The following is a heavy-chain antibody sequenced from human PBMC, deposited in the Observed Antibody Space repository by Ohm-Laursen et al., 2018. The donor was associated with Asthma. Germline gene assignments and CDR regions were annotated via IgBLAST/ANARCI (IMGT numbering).Heavy chain of an antibody. V-gene: IGHV1-46*03. CDR1: GYTFTSYA. J-gene: IGHJ6*02. Sequence: ASVKVSCKASGYTFTSYAMNWVRQAPGQGLEWMGIINPSGGITSYAQKFQGRVTMTRDTSTSTVYMELSNLRSEDTAVYYCARDLTVTAVGVNYYYYYGMDVWGQGTTVTVSS. CDR3: ARDLTVTAVGVNYYYYYGMDV. CDR2: INPSGGIT. D-gene: IGHD4-17*01.